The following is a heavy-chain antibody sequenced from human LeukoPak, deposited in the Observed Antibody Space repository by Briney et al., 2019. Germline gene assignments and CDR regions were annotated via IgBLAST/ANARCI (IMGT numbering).Heavy chain of an antibody. J-gene: IGHJ4*02. CDR2: IYYRGST. V-gene: IGHV4-59*01. D-gene: IGHD5-12*01. CDR3: ARDKGSGYGLFDH. CDR1: GGSISSYY. Sequence: SETLSLTCTVSGGSISSYYWSWIRQPPGEGLEWVGYIYYRGSTNYNPSLKSRLTISVDTSKNQFSLKLNSVTAADTAVYYCARDKGSGYGLFDHWGQGTLVTVSS.